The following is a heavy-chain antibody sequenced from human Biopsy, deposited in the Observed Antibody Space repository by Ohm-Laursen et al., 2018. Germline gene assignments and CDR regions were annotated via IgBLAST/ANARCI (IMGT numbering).Heavy chain of an antibody. J-gene: IGHJ4*02. Sequence: SVKVSCKASGYTFTNYNVNWVRQATGQGLEWMGWMNPNSGNTGYAQKYQGRVTMTRNTSISTAYMELSSLTSVDTAVYYCARDFNYDGGGSFNFDYWGQGTLVTVSS. CDR2: MNPNSGNT. CDR3: ARDFNYDGGGSFNFDY. CDR1: GYTFTNYN. D-gene: IGHD3-22*01. V-gene: IGHV1-8*01.